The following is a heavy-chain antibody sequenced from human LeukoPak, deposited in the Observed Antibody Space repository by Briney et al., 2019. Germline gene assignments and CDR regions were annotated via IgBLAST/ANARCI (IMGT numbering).Heavy chain of an antibody. J-gene: IGHJ4*02. Sequence: SQTLSLTCTVSGGSISSGGYYWRWIRQHPGKGLEWIGYIYYSGSTYYNPSLKSRVTISVGTSKNQFSLKLSSVTAADTAVYYCARAYCSGGSCYNYFDYWGQGTLVTVSS. CDR2: IYYSGST. D-gene: IGHD2-15*01. CDR1: GGSISSGGYY. CDR3: ARAYCSGGSCYNYFDY. V-gene: IGHV4-31*03.